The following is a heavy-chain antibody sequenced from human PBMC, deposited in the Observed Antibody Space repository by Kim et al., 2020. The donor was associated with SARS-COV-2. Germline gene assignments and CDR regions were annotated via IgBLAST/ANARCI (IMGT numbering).Heavy chain of an antibody. D-gene: IGHD1-26*01. CDR3: AKFPSGSYFSYYFDY. V-gene: IGHV3-23*01. Sequence: GGSLRLSCAASGFTFSSYAMSWVRQAPGKGLEWVSAISCSGGSTYYADSVKGRFTISRDNSKNTLYLQMNSLRAEDTAVYYCAKFPSGSYFSYYFDYWGQGTLVTVSS. J-gene: IGHJ4*02. CDR1: GFTFSSYA. CDR2: ISCSGGST.